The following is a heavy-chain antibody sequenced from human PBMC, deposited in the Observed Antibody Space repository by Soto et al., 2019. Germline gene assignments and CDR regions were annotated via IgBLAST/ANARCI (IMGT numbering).Heavy chain of an antibody. V-gene: IGHV3-7*01. CDR3: ARDLVAVGDAFDI. CDR2: IKQDGSEK. D-gene: IGHD6-19*01. J-gene: IGHJ3*02. Sequence: EVQLVESGGGLVQPGGSLRLSCEASGFTLSSYWISWVRQAPGKGLEWVANIKQDGSEKYYVDSMKGRFTISRDNAKNSLYLQINSLRAEDTAVYYCARDLVAVGDAFDIWGQGTMVTVSS. CDR1: GFTLSSYW.